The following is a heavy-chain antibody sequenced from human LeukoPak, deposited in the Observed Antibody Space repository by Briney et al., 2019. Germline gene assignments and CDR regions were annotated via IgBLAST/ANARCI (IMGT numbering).Heavy chain of an antibody. J-gene: IGHJ4*02. Sequence: GGSLRLSCAASGFTFSDYYMSWIRQAPWKGLEWVSYISSSGSTIYYADSVKGRFTISRDNAKNSLYLQMNSLRAEDTAVYYCASGPAEDIVVVPAASFDYWGQGTLVTVSS. CDR1: GFTFSDYY. V-gene: IGHV3-11*04. CDR2: ISSSGSTI. D-gene: IGHD2-2*01. CDR3: ASGPAEDIVVVPAASFDY.